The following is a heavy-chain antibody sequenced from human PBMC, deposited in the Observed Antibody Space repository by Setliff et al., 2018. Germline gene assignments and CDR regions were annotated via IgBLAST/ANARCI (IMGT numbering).Heavy chain of an antibody. CDR2: IYYSGST. V-gene: IGHV4-30-4*08. Sequence: PSETLSLTCTVSGGSISSGDYYWSWIRQPPGKGLEWIGYIYYSGSTYYNPSLRSRVTISVDTSKNQFSLKLSSVTAADTAVYYCARVGAPGPGALLPFDYWGQGTLVTVSS. CDR1: GGSISSGDYY. J-gene: IGHJ4*02. D-gene: IGHD3-16*01. CDR3: ARVGAPGPGALLPFDY.